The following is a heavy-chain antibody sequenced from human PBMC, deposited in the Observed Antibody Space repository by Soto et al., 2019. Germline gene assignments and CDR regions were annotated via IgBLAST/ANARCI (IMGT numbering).Heavy chain of an antibody. CDR2: IKEDGSEK. CDR1: GFTFSSYW. Sequence: EVQLVESGGDLVQPGGSLRLSCAVSGFTFSSYWMTWVRQAPGKGLEWVANIKEDGSEKYYVDSVKGRFTISRDNAENALDLQMNSLRAEDTAVHYCARDAARGSGSSYDYWGQGTLVTVSS. D-gene: IGHD3-10*01. CDR3: ARDAARGSGSSYDY. V-gene: IGHV3-7*04. J-gene: IGHJ4*02.